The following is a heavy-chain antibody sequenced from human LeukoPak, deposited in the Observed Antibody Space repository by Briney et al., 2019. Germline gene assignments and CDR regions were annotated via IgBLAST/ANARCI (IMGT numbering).Heavy chain of an antibody. CDR2: IYYSGST. V-gene: IGHV4-59*08. Sequence: PSETLSLTCTVSGGSISSYYWSWIRQPPGKGLGWIGYIYYSGSTNYNPSLKSRVTISVDTSKNQFSLKLSSVTAADTAVYYCARRVGSGWFDYWGQGTLVTVSS. J-gene: IGHJ4*02. CDR1: GGSISSYY. CDR3: ARRVGSGWFDY. D-gene: IGHD6-19*01.